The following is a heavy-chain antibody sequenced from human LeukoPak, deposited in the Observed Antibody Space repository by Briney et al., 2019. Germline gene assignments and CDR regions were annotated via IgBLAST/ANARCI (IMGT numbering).Heavy chain of an antibody. V-gene: IGHV1-18*01. J-gene: IGHJ4*02. CDR3: ARVYYDSSTYYTFFDY. CDR2: ISVYNGNT. Sequence: ASVKVSCKASGYTFISHAISWVRQAPGQGLEWMGWISVYNGNTDYAQKLQGRVTMTTDTSTSTAYMELRSLRSDDTAVYFCARVYYDSSTYYTFFDYWGQGTLVTVSS. D-gene: IGHD3-22*01. CDR1: GYTFISHA.